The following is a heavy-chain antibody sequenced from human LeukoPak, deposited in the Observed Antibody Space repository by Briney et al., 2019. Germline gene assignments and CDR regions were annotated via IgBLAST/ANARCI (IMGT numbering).Heavy chain of an antibody. CDR3: ARHPGHYYYYMDV. J-gene: IGHJ6*03. CDR1: GGSFSGYY. V-gene: IGHV4-34*01. Sequence: PSETLSLTCAVYGGSFSGYYWSWIRQPPGKGLEWIGEINHSGSTNYNPSLKSRVTISVDTSKNQFSLKLSSVTAADTAVYYCARHPGHYYYYMDVWGKGTTVTVSS. CDR2: INHSGST.